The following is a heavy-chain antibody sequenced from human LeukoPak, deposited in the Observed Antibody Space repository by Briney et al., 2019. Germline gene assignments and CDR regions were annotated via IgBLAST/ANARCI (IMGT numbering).Heavy chain of an antibody. CDR2: ISSSSSYI. J-gene: IGHJ4*02. Sequence: TPGGSLGLSCAASGFTFSSYSMNWVRQAPGKGLEWVSSISSSSSYIYYADSVKGRFTISRDNAKNSLYLQMNSLRAEDTAVYYCARDRRDSSGYYYGHKYYFDYWGQGTLVTVSS. CDR3: ARDRRDSSGYYYGHKYYFDY. CDR1: GFTFSSYS. V-gene: IGHV3-21*01. D-gene: IGHD3-22*01.